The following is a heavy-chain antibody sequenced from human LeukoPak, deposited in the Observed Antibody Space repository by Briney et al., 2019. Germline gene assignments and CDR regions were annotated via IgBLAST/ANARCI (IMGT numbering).Heavy chain of an antibody. CDR1: GGSISSSSYY. V-gene: IGHV4-39*07. CDR3: ARNHAFRLPDY. CDR2: IYYSGST. D-gene: IGHD3-3*02. J-gene: IGHJ4*02. Sequence: SETLSLTCTVSGGSISSSSYYWGWIRQPPGKGLEWIGSIYYSGSTYYNPSLKSRVTISVDKSKNQFSLKLSSVTAADTAVYYCARNHAFRLPDYWGQGTLVTVSS.